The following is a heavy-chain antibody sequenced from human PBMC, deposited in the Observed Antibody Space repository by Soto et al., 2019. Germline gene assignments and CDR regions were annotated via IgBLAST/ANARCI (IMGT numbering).Heavy chain of an antibody. CDR3: ARVGFGTEDYMDV. D-gene: IGHD3-10*01. Sequence: GGSLRLSCAASGFTFSSYGMHWVRQAPGKGLERVAVIWYDGSNKYYADSVKGRFTISRDNSKNTLYLQMNSLRAEDTAVYCCARVGFGTEDYMDVWGKGTTVTVSS. J-gene: IGHJ6*03. V-gene: IGHV3-33*01. CDR2: IWYDGSNK. CDR1: GFTFSSYG.